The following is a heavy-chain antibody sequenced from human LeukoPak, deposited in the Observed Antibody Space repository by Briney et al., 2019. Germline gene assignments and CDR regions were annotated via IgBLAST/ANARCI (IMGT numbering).Heavy chain of an antibody. CDR1: GLTVSSNC. CDR3: ARRAGDYSHPYDY. J-gene: IGHJ4*02. CDR2: IYSGGNT. Sequence: GGSLRLSCAASGLTVSSNCMSWVRQAPGKGLEWVSFIYSGGNTYYADSVKGRFTISRDNSKNTVHLQMNGLRAEDTAVYHCARRAGDYSHPYDYWGQGTLVTVSS. V-gene: IGHV3-53*01. D-gene: IGHD3-22*01.